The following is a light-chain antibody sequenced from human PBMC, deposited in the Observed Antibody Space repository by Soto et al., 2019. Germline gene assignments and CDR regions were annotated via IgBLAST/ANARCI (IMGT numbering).Light chain of an antibody. CDR1: EDIGNW. V-gene: IGKV1-5*03. J-gene: IGKJ2*02. CDR3: QQYNSYFRT. CDR2: KAS. Sequence: DIQMTQSPSTLSASVGDSVIITYRASEDIGNWLAWYQQKPGKAPKLLIYKASSLESGVPPRFSGRGSGTEFTLTISSLQPEDFATYYCQQYNSYFRTFGQGTKVDIK.